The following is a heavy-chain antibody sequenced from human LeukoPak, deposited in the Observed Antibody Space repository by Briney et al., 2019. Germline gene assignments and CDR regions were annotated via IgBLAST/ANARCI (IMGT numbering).Heavy chain of an antibody. J-gene: IGHJ4*02. CDR3: ARVRRYFGSGGFDY. V-gene: IGHV1-18*01. Sequence: ASVKVSCKASGDTFTTYGISWVRQAPGKGLEWMGWVSGHNNNTNYAQTLQGRVTMTTDTSTSTVYMELRSLRSDDTAVYYCARVRRYFGSGGFDYWGQGTLVTVSS. CDR1: GDTFTTYG. D-gene: IGHD3-10*01. CDR2: VSGHNNNT.